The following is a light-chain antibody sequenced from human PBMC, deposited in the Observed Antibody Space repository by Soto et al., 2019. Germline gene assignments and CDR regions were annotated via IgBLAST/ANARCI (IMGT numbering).Light chain of an antibody. J-gene: IGKJ4*01. Sequence: EIVMTQSPATLSVSPGERATLSCRASQSVSSNLAWYQQKPGQAPRLLIYGASTRATGITARFSGSGSGTEFTLTISSLQSEDFAVYYCQQYNKWPLTFGGGTKVDIK. CDR1: QSVSSN. CDR2: GAS. CDR3: QQYNKWPLT. V-gene: IGKV3-15*01.